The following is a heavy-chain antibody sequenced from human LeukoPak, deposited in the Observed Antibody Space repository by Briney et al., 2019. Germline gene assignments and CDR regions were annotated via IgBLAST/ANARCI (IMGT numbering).Heavy chain of an antibody. CDR3: AREAGTTVTTPAVFDP. Sequence: ASVKVSCKASGYTFTNYYMHWVRQAPGQGLEWMGIINPSGGSTSYAQKFQGRVTMTRDMSTSTVYMELSSLRSEDTAVYYCAREAGTTVTTPAVFDPWGQGTLVTVSS. V-gene: IGHV1-46*01. CDR2: INPSGGST. J-gene: IGHJ5*02. D-gene: IGHD4-17*01. CDR1: GYTFTNYY.